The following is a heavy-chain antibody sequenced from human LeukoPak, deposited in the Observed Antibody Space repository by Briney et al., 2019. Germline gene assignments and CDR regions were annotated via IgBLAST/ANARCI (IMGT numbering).Heavy chain of an antibody. D-gene: IGHD5-12*01. CDR1: GFTFSSYA. CDR2: ISGSGGST. V-gene: IGHV3-23*01. J-gene: IGHJ4*02. Sequence: PGGSLRLSCAASGFTFSSYAMSWVRQAPGKGLEWVSAISGSGGSTYYADSVKGRFTISRDNSKNTLYLQMNSPRAEDTAVYYCAKDNTGYSGYDPFDYWGQGTLVTVSS. CDR3: AKDNTGYSGYDPFDY.